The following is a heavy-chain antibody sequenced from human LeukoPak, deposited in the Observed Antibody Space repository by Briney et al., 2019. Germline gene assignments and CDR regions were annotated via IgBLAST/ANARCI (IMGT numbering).Heavy chain of an antibody. J-gene: IGHJ4*02. CDR2: INHSGST. V-gene: IGHV4-34*01. CDR1: GGSFSGYY. D-gene: IGHD5-12*01. Sequence: SETLSLTCAVYGGSFSGYYWSWIRQPPGKGLEWIGEINHSGSTNYNPSLKSRVTISVDTSKNQFSLKLSSATAADTAVYYCARVTGGYDPYYFDYWGQGTLVTVSS. CDR3: ARVTGGYDPYYFDY.